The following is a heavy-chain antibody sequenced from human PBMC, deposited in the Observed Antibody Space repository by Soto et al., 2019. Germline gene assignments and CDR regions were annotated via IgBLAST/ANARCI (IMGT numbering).Heavy chain of an antibody. CDR2: ISGSGGST. V-gene: IGHV3-23*01. Sequence: GGSLRLSCAASGFTFSSYAMSWVRQAPGKGLEWVSAISGSGGSTYYADSVKGRFTISRDNSKNTLYLQMNSLRAEDTAVYYCAKGIYYYDSSGHPFDYWGQGTLVPVSS. CDR1: GFTFSSYA. J-gene: IGHJ4*02. D-gene: IGHD3-22*01. CDR3: AKGIYYYDSSGHPFDY.